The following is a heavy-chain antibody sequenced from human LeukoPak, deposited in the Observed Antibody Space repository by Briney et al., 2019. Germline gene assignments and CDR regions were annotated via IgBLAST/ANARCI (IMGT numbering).Heavy chain of an antibody. D-gene: IGHD3-10*01. V-gene: IGHV3-74*01. J-gene: IGHJ4*02. CDR2: INSDGSST. Sequence: GGSLRLSCAASGFTFSSYWMHWVRQAPGKGLVWVSRINSDGSSTSYADSVKGRFTISRDNAKNTLYLQTNSLRAEDTAVYYCASGEGFGELLQPFDYWGQGTLVTVSS. CDR3: ASGEGFGELLQPFDY. CDR1: GFTFSSYW.